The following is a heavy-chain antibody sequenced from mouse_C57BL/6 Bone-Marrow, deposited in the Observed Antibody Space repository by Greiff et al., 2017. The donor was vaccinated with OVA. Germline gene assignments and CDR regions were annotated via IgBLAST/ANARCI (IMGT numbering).Heavy chain of an antibody. Sequence: QVQLKQPGAELVKPGASVKLSCKASGYTFTSYWMHWVKQRPGQGLEWIGMIHPNSGSTNYNEKFKSKATLTVDKSSSTAYMQLSSLTSEDSAVYYCARPGDFDDGYLYYFDYWGQGTTLTVSS. D-gene: IGHD2-3*01. CDR3: ARPGDFDDGYLYYFDY. V-gene: IGHV1-64*01. CDR1: GYTFTSYW. CDR2: IHPNSGST. J-gene: IGHJ2*01.